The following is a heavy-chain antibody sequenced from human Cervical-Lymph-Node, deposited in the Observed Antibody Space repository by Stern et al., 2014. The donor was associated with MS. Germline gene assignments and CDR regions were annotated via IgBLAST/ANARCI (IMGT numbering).Heavy chain of an antibody. CDR3: AKETWMYYFDY. J-gene: IGHJ4*02. D-gene: IGHD2-2*03. CDR1: GFTFADYA. V-gene: IGHV3-9*01. CDR2: ISWNSGSI. Sequence: VQLVESGGGLVQPGWSLRLSCAASGFTFADYAMHWVRQAPGKGLEWVSGISWNSGSIGYAVSGKGRFTISRDNAKNYLYLQMNSLRAEDTALYYCAKETWMYYFDYWGQGTLVTVSS.